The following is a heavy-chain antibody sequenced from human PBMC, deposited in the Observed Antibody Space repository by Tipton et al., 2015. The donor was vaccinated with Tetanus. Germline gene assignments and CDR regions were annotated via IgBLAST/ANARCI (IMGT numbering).Heavy chain of an antibody. Sequence: QLVQSGAEMKKPGESLKISCAASGYSFSNYWIGWVRQMPGRGPEWMGIIYPDASQTIYTPSFQGQVTISVAKSINTVYLQWRSLRASGTAMYFCARRLFHEIWFVPWGQGTLVTVSS. CDR2: IYPDASQT. D-gene: IGHD6-19*01. CDR1: GYSFSNYW. CDR3: ARRLFHEIWFVP. J-gene: IGHJ5*02. V-gene: IGHV5-51*03.